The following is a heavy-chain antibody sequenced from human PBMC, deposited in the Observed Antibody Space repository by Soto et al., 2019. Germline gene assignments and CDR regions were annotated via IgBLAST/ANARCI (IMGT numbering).Heavy chain of an antibody. CDR1: EFTFSSYA. V-gene: IGHV3-30-3*01. CDR3: ARDERAGSIAVAGLFVTRLDY. CDR2: ISYDGSNK. D-gene: IGHD6-19*01. J-gene: IGHJ4*02. Sequence: QVQLVESGGGVVQPGRSLRLSCAASEFTFSSYAMHWVRQAPGKGLEWVAVISYDGSNKYYADSVKGRFTISRDNSKNTLSLEMTSLRAEDTAVYYCARDERAGSIAVAGLFVTRLDYWGQGTLVTVSS.